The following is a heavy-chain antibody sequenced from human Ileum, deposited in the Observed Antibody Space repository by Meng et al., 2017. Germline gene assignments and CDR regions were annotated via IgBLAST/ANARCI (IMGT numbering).Heavy chain of an antibody. D-gene: IGHD3-22*01. V-gene: IGHV5-51*01. CDR3: ASRARTRYYDSSGYYYDDAFDI. J-gene: IGHJ3*02. CDR1: GYSFTSYW. CDR2: IYPGDSDT. Sequence: GESLKISCKGSGYSFTSYWIGWVRQMPGKGLEWMGIIYPGDSDTRYSPSFQGQVTISAGKSISTAYLQWSSLKASDTAMYYCASRARTRYYDSSGYYYDDAFDIWGQGTMVTVSS.